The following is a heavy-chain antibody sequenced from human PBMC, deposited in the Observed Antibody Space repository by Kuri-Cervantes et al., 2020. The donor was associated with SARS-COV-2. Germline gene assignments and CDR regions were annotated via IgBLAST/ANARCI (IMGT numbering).Heavy chain of an antibody. CDR3: ARESLLFDY. CDR1: GFTFSNYA. V-gene: IGHV3-30-3*01. J-gene: IGHJ4*02. CDR2: ISYDGSNK. Sequence: GESLKISCAASGFTFSNYAMHWVRQAPGKGLEWVAVISYDGSNKYYADSVKGRFTISRDNSKNTLYLQMNSLRAEDTAVYYCARESLLFDYWGQGTLVTVSS.